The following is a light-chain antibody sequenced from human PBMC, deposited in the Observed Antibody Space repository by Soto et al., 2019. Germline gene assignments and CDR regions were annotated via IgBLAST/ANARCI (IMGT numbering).Light chain of an antibody. V-gene: IGKV3-20*01. Sequence: EIVLTQSPGTLSLSPGERATLSCRASQSVSSSYLAWYQQKHGQAPRLLFYGASSRATGIPDRFSGSGSGTDFTLTISRLEPEDFAVYYCQQYGSSPFTFGPGTKVDIK. CDR3: QQYGSSPFT. CDR2: GAS. J-gene: IGKJ3*01. CDR1: QSVSSSY.